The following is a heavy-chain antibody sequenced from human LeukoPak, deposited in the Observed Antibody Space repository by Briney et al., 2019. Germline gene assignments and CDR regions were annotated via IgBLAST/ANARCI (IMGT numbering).Heavy chain of an antibody. CDR3: ARDLAGHYYGSGSSFDY. V-gene: IGHV3-7*01. CDR2: IREDGSEK. Sequence: GGSLRLSCAASGFTFSNYWMSWVRQAPGKGLEWVANIREDGSEKYYVDSVKGQFTISRDNAKNSLFLQMGSLRAEDTAVYYCARDLAGHYYGSGSSFDYWGQGTLVTVS. D-gene: IGHD3-10*01. CDR1: GFTFSNYW. J-gene: IGHJ4*02.